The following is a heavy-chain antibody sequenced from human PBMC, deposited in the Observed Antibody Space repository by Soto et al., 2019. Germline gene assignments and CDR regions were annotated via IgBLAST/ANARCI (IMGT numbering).Heavy chain of an antibody. CDR3: ASAPEVYYYDSSGYYLGY. V-gene: IGHV4-30-4*01. CDR1: GGSISSGDYY. Sequence: QVQLQESGPGLVKPSQTLSLTCTVSGGSISSGDYYWSWIRQPPGKGLEWIGYIYYSGSTYYNPSLKSRVTISVDTSKNQFSLKLSSVTAADTAVYYCASAPEVYYYDSSGYYLGYWGQGTLDTVSS. D-gene: IGHD3-22*01. CDR2: IYYSGST. J-gene: IGHJ4*02.